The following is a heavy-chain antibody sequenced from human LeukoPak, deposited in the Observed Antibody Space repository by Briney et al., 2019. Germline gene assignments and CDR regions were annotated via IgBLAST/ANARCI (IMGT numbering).Heavy chain of an antibody. CDR2: IYYSGST. J-gene: IGHJ6*03. D-gene: IGHD5-24*01. CDR3: ARGEMATIPYYYYYMDV. CDR1: GGSISSHY. Sequence: SSETLSLTCTVSGGSISSHYWSWIRQPPGKGLEWIGYIYYSGSTNYNPSLKSRITISVDTSKNQFSLKLSSVTAADTAVYYCARGEMATIPYYYYYMDVWGKGTTVTVSS. V-gene: IGHV4-59*11.